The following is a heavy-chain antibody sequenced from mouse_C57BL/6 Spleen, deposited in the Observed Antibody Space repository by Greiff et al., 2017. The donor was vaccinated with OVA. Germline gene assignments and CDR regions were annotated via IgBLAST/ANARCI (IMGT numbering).Heavy chain of an antibody. CDR1: GYSITSGYY. CDR2: ISYDGSN. J-gene: IGHJ2*01. V-gene: IGHV3-6*01. Sequence: ESGPGLVKPSQSLSLTCSVTGYSITSGYYWNWIRQFPGNKLEWMGYISYDGSNNYNPSLKTRISITRDTSKNQFFLKLNSVTTEDTATYYCARGGGYWGQGTTLTVSS. CDR3: ARGGGY.